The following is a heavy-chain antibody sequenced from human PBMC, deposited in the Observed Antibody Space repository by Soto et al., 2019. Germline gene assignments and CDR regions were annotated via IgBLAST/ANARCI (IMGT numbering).Heavy chain of an antibody. CDR2: IYHSGST. CDR3: ARARTPTNYYFDY. CDR1: GGSISSCGYS. J-gene: IGHJ4*02. Sequence: SETLSLTCAISGGSISSCGYSWSWIRQPPGKGLEWIGYIYHSGSTYYNPSLKSRVTISVDRSKNQFSLKLSSVTAADTAVCYCARARTPTNYYFDYWGQGTLVTVSS. D-gene: IGHD1-1*01. V-gene: IGHV4-30-2*01.